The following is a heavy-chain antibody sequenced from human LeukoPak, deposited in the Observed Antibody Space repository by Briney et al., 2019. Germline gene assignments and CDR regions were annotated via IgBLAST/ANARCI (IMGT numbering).Heavy chain of an antibody. D-gene: IGHD3-16*02. J-gene: IGHJ4*02. CDR3: AHSQYYDYVWGSYRPFDY. CDR2: VYTSGST. V-gene: IGHV4-61*02. Sequence: PSQTLSLTCTVSGGSISSGSYYWGWIRQPAGKGLEYIGRVYTSGSTNYNPSLKSRVTISVDTSKNQFSLKLSSVTAADTAVYYCAHSQYYDYVWGSYRPFDYWGQGTLVTVSS. CDR1: GGSISSGSYY.